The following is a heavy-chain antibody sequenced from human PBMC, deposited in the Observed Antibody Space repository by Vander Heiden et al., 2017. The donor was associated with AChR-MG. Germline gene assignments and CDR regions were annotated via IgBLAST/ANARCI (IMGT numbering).Heavy chain of an antibody. J-gene: IGHJ4*02. CDR1: GFNFSNYA. Sequence: QGQLVESGGGVVQPGRSLTLSCGASGFNFSNYAMHWVRQTPGRGLEWVAVMSRDGRYRFYGDPVEGRFTISRDNSKSKLHLQMTSLTNEDTGVYYCARSSWNDVGTDCWGQGTLVTVSS. CDR2: MSRDGRYR. V-gene: IGHV3-30*04. D-gene: IGHD1-1*01. CDR3: ARSSWNDVGTDC.